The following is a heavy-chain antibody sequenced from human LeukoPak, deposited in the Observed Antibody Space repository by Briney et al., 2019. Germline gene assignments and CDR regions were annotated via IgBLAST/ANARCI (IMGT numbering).Heavy chain of an antibody. D-gene: IGHD1-26*01. CDR3: AKSKWEEGYFDY. CDR1: GFTFSSYA. Sequence: GGSLSLSCAASGFTFSSYAMSWVRQAPGKGLEWVSAISGSGGSTYYADSVKGRFTISRDNSKNTLYLQMNSLRAEDTAVYYCAKSKWEEGYFDYWGQGTLVTVSS. CDR2: ISGSGGST. V-gene: IGHV3-23*01. J-gene: IGHJ4*02.